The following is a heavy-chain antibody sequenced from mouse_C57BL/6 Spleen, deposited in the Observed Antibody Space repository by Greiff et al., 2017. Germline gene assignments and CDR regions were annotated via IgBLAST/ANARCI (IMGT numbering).Heavy chain of an antibody. J-gene: IGHJ2*01. V-gene: IGHV2-2*01. D-gene: IGHD1-1*01. Sequence: QVQLKESGPGLVQPSQSLSITCTVSGFSLTSYGVHWVRQSPGKGLEWLGVIWSGGSTDYNAAFISRLSISKDNSKSQVFFKMNRLQADDTAIYYGARDYYGSRFDYWGQGTTLTVSS. CDR2: IWSGGST. CDR3: ARDYYGSRFDY. CDR1: GFSLTSYG.